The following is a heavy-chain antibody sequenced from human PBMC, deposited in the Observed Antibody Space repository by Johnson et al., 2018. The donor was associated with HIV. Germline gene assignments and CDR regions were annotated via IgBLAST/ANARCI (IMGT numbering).Heavy chain of an antibody. CDR3: VKGIDSSSWYAFDI. CDR1: GFTFSTYD. J-gene: IGHJ3*02. D-gene: IGHD6-13*01. CDR2: ISYDGNNK. V-gene: IGHV3-30*18. Sequence: QVQLVESGGGVVQPGRSLRLSCAASGFTFSTYDMHWVRQAPGKGLEWVAVISYDGNNKYYADSVKGRFTISRDNSKNTLYLQMNSLRAEDTAVYYCVKGIDSSSWYAFDIWGQGTKVSVSS.